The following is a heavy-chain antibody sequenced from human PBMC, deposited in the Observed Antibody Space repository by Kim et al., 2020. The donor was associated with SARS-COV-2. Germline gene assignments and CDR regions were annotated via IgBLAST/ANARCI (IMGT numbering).Heavy chain of an antibody. Sequence: GDTTYAQKLQDRLTMTTDTSTSTAYMELRSLRSDDTAVYYCALGVTFDYWGQGTLVTVSS. V-gene: IGHV1-18*01. J-gene: IGHJ4*02. D-gene: IGHD3-10*01. CDR2: GDT. CDR3: ALGVTFDY.